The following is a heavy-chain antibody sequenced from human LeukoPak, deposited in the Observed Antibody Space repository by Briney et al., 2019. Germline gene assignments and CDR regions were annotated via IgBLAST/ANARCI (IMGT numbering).Heavy chain of an antibody. Sequence: GGSLRLSCAASGFTFSSYAMHWVRQAPGKGLEWVAVISYDGSNKYYADSVKGRFTISRDNSKNTLYLQMNSLTAEDTAIYYCAKATGTLGNWGQGTLVTVSS. D-gene: IGHD1-1*01. V-gene: IGHV3-30*04. CDR3: AKATGTLGN. J-gene: IGHJ4*02. CDR2: ISYDGSNK. CDR1: GFTFSSYA.